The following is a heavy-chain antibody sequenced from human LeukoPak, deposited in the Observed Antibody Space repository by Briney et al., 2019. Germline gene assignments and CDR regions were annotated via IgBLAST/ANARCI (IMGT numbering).Heavy chain of an antibody. CDR3: MLDVDV. J-gene: IGHJ6*04. CDR1: GFRVSSNY. Sequence: GGSLRLSCVVSGFRVSSNYMTWVRQAPGKGLEWVSLIYNGGGTYYADSVKGRFTISSDNTKNTVYLQMKSLRAEDTAMYYCMLDVDVWGKGTTVTVSS. D-gene: IGHD3-10*02. V-gene: IGHV3-53*01. CDR2: IYNGGGT.